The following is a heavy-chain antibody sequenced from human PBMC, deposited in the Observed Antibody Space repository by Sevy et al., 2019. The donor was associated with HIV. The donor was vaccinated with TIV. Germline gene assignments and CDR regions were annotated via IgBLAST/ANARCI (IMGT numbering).Heavy chain of an antibody. D-gene: IGHD2-15*01. Sequence: GGSLRLSCAASGFTFSSYAMSWVRQAPGKGLEWVSAISGSGGSTYYADSVKGRFTISGDNSKNTLYLQMNSLRAEDTAVYYCAKDLGYCSGGSCLAFDYWGQGTLVTVSS. CDR3: AKDLGYCSGGSCLAFDY. CDR1: GFTFSSYA. CDR2: ISGSGGST. J-gene: IGHJ4*02. V-gene: IGHV3-23*01.